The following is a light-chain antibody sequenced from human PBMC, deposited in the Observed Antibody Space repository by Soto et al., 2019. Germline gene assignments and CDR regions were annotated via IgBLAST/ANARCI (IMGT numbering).Light chain of an antibody. CDR1: SSNIGSNY. CDR3: AAWDDSLRGV. Sequence: QSVLTQPPSASGTPGQRVTISCSGSSSNIGSNYVYWYQQLPGTAPKLLIYRNNQRPSGVPDRCSGSKSGTSASLAISGLRSEYEADYYCAAWDDSLRGVFGGGTKLTVL. CDR2: RNN. V-gene: IGLV1-47*01. J-gene: IGLJ2*01.